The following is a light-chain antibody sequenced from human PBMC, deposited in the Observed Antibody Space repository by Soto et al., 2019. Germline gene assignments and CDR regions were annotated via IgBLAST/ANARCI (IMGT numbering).Light chain of an antibody. CDR2: YDS. J-gene: IGLJ2*01. CDR3: QVWDSSSDPVV. CDR1: NIGSKS. Sequence: VLTQPPSVSVAPGKTARITCGGNNIGSKSVHWYQQKPGQAPVLVIYYDSDRPSGIPERFSGSNSGNTATLTISRVEAGDEADYYCQVWDSSSDPVVFGGGTKVTVL. V-gene: IGLV3-21*04.